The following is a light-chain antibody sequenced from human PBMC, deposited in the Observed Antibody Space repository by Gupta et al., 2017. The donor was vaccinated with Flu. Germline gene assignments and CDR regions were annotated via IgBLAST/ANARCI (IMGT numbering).Light chain of an antibody. V-gene: IGKV3-15*01. CDR1: QSVSSN. CDR3: QYGFT. CDR2: GAS. Sequence: ELVMTLSPATLSVSPGERATLSSRASQSVSSNLAWYQQKPGQAPRLLIYGASTRATGIPARFSGSGSGTEFTRTISSLQSEDFAGYDCQYGFTFGPGTKVDIK. J-gene: IGKJ3*01.